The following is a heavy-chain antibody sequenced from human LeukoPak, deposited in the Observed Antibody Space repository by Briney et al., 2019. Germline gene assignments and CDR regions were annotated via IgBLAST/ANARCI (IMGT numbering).Heavy chain of an antibody. Sequence: GGSLRLSCAASGFTFSSYAMSWVRLAPGKGLEWVSGISGSGGSTYYADSVKGRFTISRDNSKNTLYLQMSSLRAEDTAVYYCARGWQQLAYWGQGTLVTVSS. CDR2: ISGSGGST. CDR1: GFTFSSYA. J-gene: IGHJ4*02. V-gene: IGHV3-23*01. CDR3: ARGWQQLAY. D-gene: IGHD6-13*01.